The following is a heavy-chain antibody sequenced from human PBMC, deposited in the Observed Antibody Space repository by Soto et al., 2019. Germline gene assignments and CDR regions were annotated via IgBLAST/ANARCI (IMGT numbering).Heavy chain of an antibody. V-gene: IGHV4-59*08. CDR3: ARHGRVGSDWLVGSFDI. CDR1: DGSISAYY. CDR2: THYSGST. D-gene: IGHD6-19*01. Sequence: SETLSLTCSVSDGSISAYYWNWIRAPPGKGLEWIGYTHYSGSTQYNPSLKSRVTISLDTSKNQVSLKLSSVIAADTAVYYCARHGRVGSDWLVGSFDIWGQGTMVTVSS. J-gene: IGHJ3*02.